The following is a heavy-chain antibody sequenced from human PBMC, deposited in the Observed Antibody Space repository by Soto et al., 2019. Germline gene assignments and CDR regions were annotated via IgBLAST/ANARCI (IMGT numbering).Heavy chain of an antibody. Sequence: SETLSLTCTVSGGSISSYYWSWIRQPPGKGLEWIGYIYYSGSTNYNPSLKSRVTFSVDTSKNQFSLKLSSVTAADTAVYYCARRYGSAFDIWGQGTMVTVS. CDR3: ARRYGSAFDI. CDR2: IYYSGST. D-gene: IGHD3-10*01. J-gene: IGHJ3*02. CDR1: GGSISSYY. V-gene: IGHV4-59*01.